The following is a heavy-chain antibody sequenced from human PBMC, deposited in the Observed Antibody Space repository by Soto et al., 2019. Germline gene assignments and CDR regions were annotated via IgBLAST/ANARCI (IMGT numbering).Heavy chain of an antibody. CDR3: AKGAVAGTPTSYYHYGMDV. V-gene: IGHV1-69*12. Sequence: QVQLLQSGTEVKKPGSSVRVSCEASGSSFRTYAISWVRTAHGQGLEWMGEIIPIFGAVNYAQKFQDRVTISAVESTTTVYMDLKSLRSNDTGVYYCAKGAVAGTPTSYYHYGMDVWGKGTTVTVSS. D-gene: IGHD6-19*01. CDR1: GSSFRTYA. J-gene: IGHJ6*04. CDR2: IIPIFGAV.